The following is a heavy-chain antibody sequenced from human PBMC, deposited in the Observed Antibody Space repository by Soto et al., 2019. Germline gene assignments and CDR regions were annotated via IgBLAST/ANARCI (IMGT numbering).Heavy chain of an antibody. D-gene: IGHD3-9*01. CDR2: IIPILGIA. Sequence: SVKVSCKASGGTFSSYTISWVRHAPGQGREWMGRIIPILGIANYAQKFQGRVTITADKSTSTAYMELSSLRSEDTAVYYCAGGEYYDILTGYSQPFDGMDVWGQGTTVTVSS. V-gene: IGHV1-69*02. J-gene: IGHJ6*02. CDR3: AGGEYYDILTGYSQPFDGMDV. CDR1: GGTFSSYT.